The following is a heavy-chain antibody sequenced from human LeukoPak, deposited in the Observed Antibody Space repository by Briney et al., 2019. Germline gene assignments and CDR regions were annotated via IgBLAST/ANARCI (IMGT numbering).Heavy chain of an antibody. V-gene: IGHV3-7*03. Sequence: GGSLGLSCAASGFTFSSYWMNWARQAPGKGLERVASINHNGNVNYYVDSVKGRFTISRDNAKNSLYLQMSNLRAEDTAVYFCARGGGLDVWGQGATVTVSS. J-gene: IGHJ6*02. CDR3: ARGGGLDV. CDR2: INHNGNVN. D-gene: IGHD3-16*01. CDR1: GFTFSSYW.